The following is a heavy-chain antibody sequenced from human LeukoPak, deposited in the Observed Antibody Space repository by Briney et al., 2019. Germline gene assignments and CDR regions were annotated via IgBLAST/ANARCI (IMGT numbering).Heavy chain of an antibody. J-gene: IGHJ6*02. CDR3: ARGRARYGMDV. Sequence: SETLSLTCAVYGVSFSGYYWSWIRQPPGKGLEWIGEINHSGSTNYNPSLKSRVTISVDTSKNQFSLKLSSVTAADTAVYYCARGRARYGMDVWGQGTTVTVSS. CDR1: GVSFSGYY. CDR2: INHSGST. V-gene: IGHV4-34*01.